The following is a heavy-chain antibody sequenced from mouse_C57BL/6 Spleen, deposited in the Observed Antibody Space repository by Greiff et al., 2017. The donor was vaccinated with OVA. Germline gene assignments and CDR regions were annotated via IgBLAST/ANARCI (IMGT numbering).Heavy chain of an antibody. CDR1: GYTFTDYE. J-gene: IGHJ4*01. Sequence: VKLMESGAELVRPGASVTLSCKASGYTFTDYEMHWVKQTPVHGLEWIGAIDPETGGTAYNQKFKGKAILTADKSSSTAYMELRSLTSEDSAVYYCTRWRPYAMDYWGQGTSVTVSS. V-gene: IGHV1-15*01. CDR3: TRWRPYAMDY. CDR2: IDPETGGT.